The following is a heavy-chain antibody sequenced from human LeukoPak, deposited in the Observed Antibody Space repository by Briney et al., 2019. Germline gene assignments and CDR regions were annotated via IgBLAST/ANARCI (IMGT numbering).Heavy chain of an antibody. Sequence: PGGSLRLTCAASGFTFSSYLMSWVRQAPGKGLEWVANIKEDGSEKNYVDSVKGRFTISRDNAKNSLYLQMNILRAEDTAVYYCAREGGRHLDYWCQGNRVTVSS. CDR1: GFTFSSYL. V-gene: IGHV3-7*05. CDR2: IKEDGSEK. CDR3: AREGGRHLDY. D-gene: IGHD3-16*01. J-gene: IGHJ4*02.